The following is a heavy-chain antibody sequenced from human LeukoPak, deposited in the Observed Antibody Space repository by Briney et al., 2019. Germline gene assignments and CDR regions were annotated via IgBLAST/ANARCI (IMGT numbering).Heavy chain of an antibody. CDR1: GGSISSYY. J-gene: IGHJ6*02. CDR3: ARXXXSSXGAYYYYGMDV. D-gene: IGHD6-13*01. Sequence: SETLSLTCTVSGGSISSYYWSWIRQPAGKGLEWIGRIYTSGITNYNPSLKSRVTMSVDTSKNQFSLKLSSVTAADPAVYYCARXXXSSXGAYYYYGMDVWGQGTTVTVSS. V-gene: IGHV4-4*07. CDR2: IYTSGIT.